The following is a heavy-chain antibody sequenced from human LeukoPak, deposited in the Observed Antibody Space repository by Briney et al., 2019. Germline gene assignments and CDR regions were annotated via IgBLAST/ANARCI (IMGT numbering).Heavy chain of an antibody. CDR1: EYTFTDYY. CDR2: ISPNSGDT. V-gene: IGHV1-2*02. J-gene: IGHJ4*02. CDR3: ARDAWLVGTTNLYYFDY. Sequence: ASVKVSCKASEYTFTDYYMHRVRQAPGQGLEWMGWISPNSGDTNYAQKFQGRVTMTRDPSISTAYMALSRLRSDDTAVYYCARDAWLVGTTNLYYFDYWGQGTLVTVSS. D-gene: IGHD1-26*01.